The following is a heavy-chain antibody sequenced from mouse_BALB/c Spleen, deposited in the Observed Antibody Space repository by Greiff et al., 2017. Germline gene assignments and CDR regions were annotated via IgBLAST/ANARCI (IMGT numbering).Heavy chain of an antibody. J-gene: IGHJ2*01. CDR2: ISYSGST. V-gene: IGHV3-2*02. D-gene: IGHD2-12*01. Sequence: EVQLQESGPGLVKPSQSLSLTCTVTGYSITSDYAWNWIRQFPGNKLEWMGYISYSGSTSYNPSLKSRISITRDTSKNQFFLQLNSVTTEDTATYYCALYDGTANFDYWGQGTTLTVSS. CDR3: ALYDGTANFDY. CDR1: GYSITSDYA.